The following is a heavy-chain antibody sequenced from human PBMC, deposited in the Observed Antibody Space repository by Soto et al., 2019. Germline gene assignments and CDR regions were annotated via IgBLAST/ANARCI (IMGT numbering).Heavy chain of an antibody. D-gene: IGHD1-7*01. J-gene: IGHJ6*03. CDR2: INHSGST. Sequence: QVQLQQWGAGLLKPSETLSLTCAVYGGSFSGYYWSWIRQPPGKGLEWIGEINHSGSTNYNPSLKSRGTISVDTSKNQFSLKLSSVTAADTAVYYCARGELVTGTTEMKNYYYYYMDVWGKGTTVTVSS. CDR3: ARGELVTGTTEMKNYYYYYMDV. CDR1: GGSFSGYY. V-gene: IGHV4-34*01.